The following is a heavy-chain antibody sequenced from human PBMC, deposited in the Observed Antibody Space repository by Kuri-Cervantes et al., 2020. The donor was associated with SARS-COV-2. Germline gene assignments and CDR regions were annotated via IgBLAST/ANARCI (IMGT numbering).Heavy chain of an antibody. J-gene: IGHJ3*02. Sequence: GGSLRLSCAASGFTFSSYSMNWVRQAPGKGLEWVSYISSSSSTIYYADSVKGRFTISRDNAKNSLYLQMNSLRDEDTAVYYCAGFPEWELLPFDIWGQGTMVTVSS. CDR2: ISSSSSTI. D-gene: IGHD1-26*01. CDR1: GFTFSSYS. CDR3: AGFPEWELLPFDI. V-gene: IGHV3-48*02.